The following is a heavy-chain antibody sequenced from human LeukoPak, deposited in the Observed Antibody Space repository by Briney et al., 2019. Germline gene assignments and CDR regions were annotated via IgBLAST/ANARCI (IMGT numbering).Heavy chain of an antibody. CDR2: ISDEGSRQ. Sequence: PGRSLRLSCAATGFTFSNYAIHWGRQAPGKGLEWVAFISDEGSRQHYADSVKGRFTISRDNSKNTLNLQMNSLRAEDTAVYYCVKDRTGTYTLDYWGQGTLVTVSS. D-gene: IGHD3-10*01. J-gene: IGHJ4*02. CDR3: VKDRTGTYTLDY. V-gene: IGHV3-30-3*01. CDR1: GFTFSNYA.